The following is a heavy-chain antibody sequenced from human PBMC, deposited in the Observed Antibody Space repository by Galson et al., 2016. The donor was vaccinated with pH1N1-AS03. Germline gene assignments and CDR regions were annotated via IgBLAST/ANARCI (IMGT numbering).Heavy chain of an antibody. D-gene: IGHD3-10*01. V-gene: IGHV4-4*07. CDR2: IHSSGST. CDR3: ARGRGSSNLDPVGY. Sequence: LSLTYTVSGGSLTNYYWSWIRQPAGRGLESIGRIHSSGSTDYNPSLRTRVTMSKDSSKNQISLNLTSVSASDTAIYYCARGRGSSNLDPVGYWGQGILVTVSS. J-gene: IGHJ4*02. CDR1: GGSLTNYY.